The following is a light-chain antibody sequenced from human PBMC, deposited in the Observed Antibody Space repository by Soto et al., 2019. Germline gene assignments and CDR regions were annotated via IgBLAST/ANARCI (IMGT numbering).Light chain of an antibody. CDR1: SSDIGYYNY. CDR3: SSYAGSSWV. CDR2: DVS. V-gene: IGLV2-8*01. J-gene: IGLJ3*02. Sequence: QSALTQPASVSGSPGQWITISCTGTSSDIGYYNYVSWYQQDPGKAPKLIIYDVSKRPSGVPYRFSGSKSGNAASLTVSGLQGEDEADYYCSSYAGSSWVFGGGTKLTVL.